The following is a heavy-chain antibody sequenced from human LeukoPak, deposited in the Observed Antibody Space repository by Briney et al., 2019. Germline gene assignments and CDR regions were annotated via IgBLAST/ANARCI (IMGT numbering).Heavy chain of an antibody. V-gene: IGHV3-64*01. CDR2: ISSNGGST. CDR1: GFTFSSYA. CDR3: ARVSSSSLFDY. J-gene: IGHJ4*02. Sequence: GGSLRLSCAASGFTFSSYAMHWVRQAPGKGLEYVSAISSNGGSTYYANSVKGRFTISRDNAKNSLYLQMKSLRAEDTAVYYCARVSSSSLFDYWGQGTLVTVSS. D-gene: IGHD6-6*01.